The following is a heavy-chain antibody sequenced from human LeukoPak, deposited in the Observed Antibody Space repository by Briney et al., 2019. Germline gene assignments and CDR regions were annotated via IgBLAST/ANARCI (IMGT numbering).Heavy chain of an antibody. D-gene: IGHD3-22*01. CDR1: GGSISSGGYY. V-gene: IGHV4-31*03. CDR2: IYYSGST. Sequence: SETLSLTCTVSGGSISSGGYYWSWIRQHPGKGLEWIGYIYYSGSTYYNPSLKSRVTISVDTSKNQFSLKLSSVTAADTAVYYCARYYESSGYYRYFDYWGQGTLVTVSS. J-gene: IGHJ4*02. CDR3: ARYYESSGYYRYFDY.